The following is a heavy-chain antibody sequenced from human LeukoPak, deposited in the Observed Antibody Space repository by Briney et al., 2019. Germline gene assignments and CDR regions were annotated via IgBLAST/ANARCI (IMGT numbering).Heavy chain of an antibody. CDR1: GGSLSSSSYY. CDR3: ARRYMGDYAFWYFDL. D-gene: IGHD4-17*01. J-gene: IGHJ2*01. CDR2: IYYSGST. Sequence: SETLSLTCTVSGGSLSSSSYYWGWIRQPPGKGLEWIGSIYYSGSTYYNPSLKSRVTISVDTSKNQFSLKLSSVTAADTAVYYCARRYMGDYAFWYFDLWGRGTLVTVSS. V-gene: IGHV4-39*01.